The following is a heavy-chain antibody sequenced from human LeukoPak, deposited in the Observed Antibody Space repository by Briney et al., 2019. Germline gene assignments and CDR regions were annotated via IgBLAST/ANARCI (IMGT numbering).Heavy chain of an antibody. V-gene: IGHV3-7*05. D-gene: IGHD5/OR15-5a*01. CDR2: IKQDGSER. CDR3: AREDVDIASTPLCDY. J-gene: IGHJ4*02. CDR1: GFTFSSYW. Sequence: PGGSLRLSCAASGFTFSSYWMSWVRQATGKGLEWVANIKQDGSERYYVDSVRGRFTISRDNAKNSLYLQMNSLRAEDTAVYYCAREDVDIASTPLCDYWGQGALVTVSS.